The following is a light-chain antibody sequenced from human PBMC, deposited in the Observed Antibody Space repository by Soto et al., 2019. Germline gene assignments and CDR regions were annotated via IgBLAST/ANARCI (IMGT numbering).Light chain of an antibody. CDR1: QSVSTYY. CDR3: QEYGTSRT. CDR2: GAS. J-gene: IGKJ1*01. V-gene: IGKV3-20*01. Sequence: EIVWTQSPGTLSLSPGERATLSCRASQSVSTYYLAWYQQKPGQAPRLLIYGASSRATGIPDRFSGTGSGTDFTLTISRLEPEYFAVYYCQEYGTSRTFGQGTKVDIK.